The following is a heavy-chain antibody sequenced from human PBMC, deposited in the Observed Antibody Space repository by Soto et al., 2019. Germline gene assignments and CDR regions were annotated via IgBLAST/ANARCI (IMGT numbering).Heavy chain of an antibody. CDR2: ISGSGSTI. Sequence: QVQLVESGGGLVKPGGSLRLSCAASGFTFSDSYMTWIHQAPGKGLEWVSYISGSGSTIYYADSVKGRFTVSRDNARNSLYLQMNSLRAEDTAVYYCASDPYYYASGYWGQGTLVTVST. CDR1: GFTFSDSY. V-gene: IGHV3-11*01. CDR3: ASDPYYYASGY. D-gene: IGHD3-10*01. J-gene: IGHJ4*02.